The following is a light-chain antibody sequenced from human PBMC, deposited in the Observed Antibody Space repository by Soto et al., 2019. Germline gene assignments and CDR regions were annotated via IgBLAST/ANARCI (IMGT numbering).Light chain of an antibody. Sequence: EIVLTQSPGTLSLSPGERATLSCRASQSVSSAYLSWYQQKPGQAPRLLIYDVSSRATGLPARFSGSGSGTDFTLTVSRLEPEDFAVYYCQHYVNWPETFGQGTKVEI. CDR1: QSVSSAY. J-gene: IGKJ1*01. CDR3: QHYVNWPET. V-gene: IGKV3-20*01. CDR2: DVS.